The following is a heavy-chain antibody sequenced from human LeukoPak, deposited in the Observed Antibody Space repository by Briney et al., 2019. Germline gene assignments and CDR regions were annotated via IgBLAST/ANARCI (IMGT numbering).Heavy chain of an antibody. CDR1: GFTFSSYG. D-gene: IGHD1-1*01. CDR2: ISYDGSNK. J-gene: IGHJ5*02. Sequence: PGGSLRLSCAASGFTFSSYGMHWVRQAPGKGLEWVAVISYDGSNKYYADSVKGRFTISRDNSKNTLYLQMNSLRAEDTAVYYCARVNLVAGTNPWGQGTLVTVSS. V-gene: IGHV3-30*03. CDR3: ARVNLVAGTNP.